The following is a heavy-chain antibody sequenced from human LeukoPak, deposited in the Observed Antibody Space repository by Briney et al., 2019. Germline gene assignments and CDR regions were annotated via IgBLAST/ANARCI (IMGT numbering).Heavy chain of an antibody. CDR1: GFTFSSYS. CDR3: ARAKEAYCGGDCYSPGDY. Sequence: GGSLRLSCAASGFTFSSYSMNWVRQAPGKGLEWVSSISSSSSYIYYADSVKGRFTISRDNAKNTLYLQMNSLRAEDTAVYYCARAKEAYCGGDCYSPGDYWGQGTLVTVSS. V-gene: IGHV3-21*01. J-gene: IGHJ4*02. CDR2: ISSSSSYI. D-gene: IGHD2-21*02.